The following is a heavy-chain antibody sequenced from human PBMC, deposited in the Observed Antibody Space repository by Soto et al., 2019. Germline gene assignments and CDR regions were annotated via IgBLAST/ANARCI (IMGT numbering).Heavy chain of an antibody. Sequence: XGVLRLSCEASGFDFTTHALTGVRPAPGKGLEWLSSITNTGITTHYADSVKGRFTISRENSRNTLHLQLNNLRVDDTAVYYCAQRFDYGDTKHIDHWGQGTLVTVSS. CDR2: ITNTGITT. CDR1: GFDFTTHA. D-gene: IGHD4-17*01. CDR3: AQRFDYGDTKHIDH. J-gene: IGHJ4*02. V-gene: IGHV3-23*01.